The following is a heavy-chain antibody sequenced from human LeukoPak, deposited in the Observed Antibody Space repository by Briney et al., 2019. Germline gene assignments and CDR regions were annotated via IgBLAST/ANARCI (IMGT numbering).Heavy chain of an antibody. J-gene: IGHJ3*02. V-gene: IGHV3-9*03. Sequence: GRSLRLSCAASGFTFDDYAMHWVRQAPGKGLEWVSGISWNSGSIGYADSVKGRFTISRDNAKNSLYLQMNSLRAEDMALYYCAKDISRAAPDAFDIWGQGTMVTVSS. CDR1: GFTFDDYA. CDR2: ISWNSGSI. CDR3: AKDISRAAPDAFDI. D-gene: IGHD6-13*01.